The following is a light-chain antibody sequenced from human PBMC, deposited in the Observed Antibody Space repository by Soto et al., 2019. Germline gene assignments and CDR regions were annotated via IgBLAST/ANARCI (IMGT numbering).Light chain of an antibody. CDR3: QQYGSSRWT. J-gene: IGKJ1*01. Sequence: EIVLTQSPATLSVSPGERATLSCRASQGVNSNYLAWFQQKPGQAPRLLIYGASSRATGIPDRFSGSGSGTDFTLTISRLEPEDFAVYYCQQYGSSRWTFGQGTKVDI. V-gene: IGKV3-20*01. CDR1: QGVNSNY. CDR2: GAS.